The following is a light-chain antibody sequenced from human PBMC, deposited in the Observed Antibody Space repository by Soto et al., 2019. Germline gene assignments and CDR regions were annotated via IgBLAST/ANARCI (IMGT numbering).Light chain of an antibody. Sequence: QSVLTQPPSVSGAPGQRVTVSCTGSSSNIGTCDVHWYQQLPETAPKLLIYINNNRPSGVPDRFSASKSGTSASLAITGLQADDEALYYCCSYAGSYIVVIGGGTKLTVL. J-gene: IGLJ2*01. V-gene: IGLV1-40*01. CDR2: INN. CDR3: CSYAGSYIVV. CDR1: SSNIGTCD.